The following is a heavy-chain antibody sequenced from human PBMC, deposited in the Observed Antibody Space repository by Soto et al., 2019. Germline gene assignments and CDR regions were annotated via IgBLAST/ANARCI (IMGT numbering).Heavy chain of an antibody. Sequence: EVQLVESGGGLVKPGGSLRLSWAASGFTFSNAWMNGVRQAPGKGLEWVGRIKSKTDGGTTDYAAPVKGRFTISRDDSKNTLYLQMNSLKTEDTAVYYCTTSSGSYYVGDFIDYWGQGTLVTVSS. V-gene: IGHV3-15*07. CDR2: IKSKTDGGTT. CDR3: TTSSGSYYVGDFIDY. CDR1: GFTFSNAW. J-gene: IGHJ4*02. D-gene: IGHD1-26*01.